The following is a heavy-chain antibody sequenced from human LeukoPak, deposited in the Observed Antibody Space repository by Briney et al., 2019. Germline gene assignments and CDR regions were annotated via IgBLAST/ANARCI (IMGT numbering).Heavy chain of an antibody. CDR1: GGTFSSYA. V-gene: IGHV1-69*06. J-gene: IGHJ6*04. CDR2: IIPIFGTA. D-gene: IGHD3-9*01. Sequence: ASVKVSCKASGGTFSSYAISWVRQAPGQGLEWMGGIIPIFGTANYAQKFQGRVTITADKYTSTAYMELSSLRSEDTAVYYCARDRNYDILTGPMGYYYYGMDVWGKGTTVTVSS. CDR3: ARDRNYDILTGPMGYYYYGMDV.